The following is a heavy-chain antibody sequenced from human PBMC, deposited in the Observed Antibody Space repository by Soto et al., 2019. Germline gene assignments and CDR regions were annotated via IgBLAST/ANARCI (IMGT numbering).Heavy chain of an antibody. CDR3: PRLAKIFDFDN. CDR2: IYPGDSDT. D-gene: IGHD3-9*01. J-gene: IGHJ4*01. Sequence: PGESLKISCHGSGYIFTNYWIGWVRQMPGKGLEWMGIIYPGDSDTRYSPSFQGQVTISADKSISTAYLQWSSLKASDTAMYYCPRLAKIFDFDNWGHGTLVTVYS. V-gene: IGHV5-51*01. CDR1: GYIFTNYW.